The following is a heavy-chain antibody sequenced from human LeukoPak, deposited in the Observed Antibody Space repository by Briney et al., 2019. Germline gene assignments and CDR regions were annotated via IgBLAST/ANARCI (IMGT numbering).Heavy chain of an antibody. CDR2: INHSGST. CDR1: GGSFSGYY. Sequence: PSETLSLTCAVYGGSFSGYYWSWIRQPPGKGLEWNGDINHSGSTNYNPSLKSRVTISVDTSKNQFSLKLSSVTAADTAVYYCARRGRGYSYGAYYFDYWGQGTLVTVSS. CDR3: ARRGRGYSYGAYYFDY. J-gene: IGHJ4*02. D-gene: IGHD5-18*01. V-gene: IGHV4-34*01.